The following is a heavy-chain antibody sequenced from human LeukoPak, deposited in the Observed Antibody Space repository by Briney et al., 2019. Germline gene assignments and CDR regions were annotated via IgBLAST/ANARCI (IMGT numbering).Heavy chain of an antibody. V-gene: IGHV4-34*01. CDR3: ARGPDCGGDCYPGYMDV. Sequence: PSETLSLTCAVYGGSFSGYYWGWIRQPPGKGLEWIGEINHSGSTNYNPSLKSRVTISVDTSKNQFSLKLSSVTAADTAVYYCARGPDCGGDCYPGYMDVWGKGTTVTVSS. CDR2: INHSGST. J-gene: IGHJ6*03. CDR1: GGSFSGYY. D-gene: IGHD2-21*02.